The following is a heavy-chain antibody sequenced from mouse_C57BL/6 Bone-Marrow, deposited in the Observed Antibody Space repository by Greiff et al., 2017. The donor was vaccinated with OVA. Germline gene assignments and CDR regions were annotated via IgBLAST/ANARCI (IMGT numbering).Heavy chain of an antibody. CDR3: ARSLAMVTTVDY. J-gene: IGHJ2*01. V-gene: IGHV1-53*01. D-gene: IGHD2-2*01. CDR1: GYTFTSYW. Sequence: QVQLQQPGTELVKPGASVKLSCKASGYTFTSYWMHWVKQRPGQGLEWIGNINPSNGGTNYNKKFKSKATLTVDKSSSTAYMQLSSLTSEDSAVYYCARSLAMVTTVDYWGQGTTLTVSS. CDR2: INPSNGGT.